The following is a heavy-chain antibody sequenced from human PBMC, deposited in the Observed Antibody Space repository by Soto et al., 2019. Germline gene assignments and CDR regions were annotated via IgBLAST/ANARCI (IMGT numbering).Heavy chain of an antibody. D-gene: IGHD6-6*01. Sequence: EVQLVESGGGLVKPGGSLRLSCAASGFTFSSYSMNWVRQAPGKGLEWVSSISSSSSYIYYADSVKSRFTNSRDNAKNSLYLQMNSLRAEDTAVYYCARDLYSSSARYFDYWGQGTLVTVSS. V-gene: IGHV3-21*01. CDR3: ARDLYSSSARYFDY. CDR1: GFTFSSYS. CDR2: ISSSSSYI. J-gene: IGHJ4*02.